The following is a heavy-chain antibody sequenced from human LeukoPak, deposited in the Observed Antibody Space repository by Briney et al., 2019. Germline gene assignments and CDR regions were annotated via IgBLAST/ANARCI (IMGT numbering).Heavy chain of an antibody. J-gene: IGHJ4*02. D-gene: IGHD5-24*01. V-gene: IGHV3-53*01. CDR3: ARVPLMDGYSYFDY. CDR1: GFTVSSNY. Sequence: GGSLRPSCAASGFTVSSNYMNWVRQAPGKGLEWVSVIYSGGSTYYADSVKGRFTISRDNSKNTLYLQMNSLRAEDTAVYYCARVPLMDGYSYFDYWGQGTLVTVSS. CDR2: IYSGGST.